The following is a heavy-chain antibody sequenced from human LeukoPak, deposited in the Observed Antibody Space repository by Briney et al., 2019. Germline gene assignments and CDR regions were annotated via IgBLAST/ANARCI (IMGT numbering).Heavy chain of an antibody. CDR2: INPHSGAT. CDR1: GYTFTGYY. CDR3: SRDLLMYYSGSGEST. J-gene: IGHJ5*02. Sequence: ASVKVSCKASGYTFTGYYIHWVRQAPGQGPEWTGWINPHSGATNYAQKFQGRVTMTRDTSISTAFMELSSLRSDDTAMYFCSRDLLMYYSGSGESTWGQGTQVTVSS. V-gene: IGHV1-2*02. D-gene: IGHD3-10*01.